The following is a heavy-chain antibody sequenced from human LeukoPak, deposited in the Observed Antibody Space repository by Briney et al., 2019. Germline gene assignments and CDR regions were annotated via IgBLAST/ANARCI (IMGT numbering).Heavy chain of an antibody. D-gene: IGHD5-18*01. CDR2: IVNSGGST. CDR1: GFTFSNYA. V-gene: IGHV3-23*01. J-gene: IGHJ4*02. Sequence: GGSLRLSCVASGFTFSNYAMSWVRQAPGKGLEWVSGIVNSGGSTYYADSVRGRLTISRDNSKKTVYLQMSSLRGGDTAIYYCAKDRAGYSYGMFDSWGQGTLVTVSS. CDR3: AKDRAGYSYGMFDS.